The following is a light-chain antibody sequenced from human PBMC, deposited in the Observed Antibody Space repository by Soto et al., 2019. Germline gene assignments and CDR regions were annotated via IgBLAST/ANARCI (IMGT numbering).Light chain of an antibody. CDR2: DVR. CDR3: SSYTTSSTRV. V-gene: IGLV2-14*03. J-gene: IGLJ3*02. Sequence: QSVLTQPASVSGSPGQSITISCTGTSSDVGGYDYVSWYQHHPGKAPKLMISDVRNRPSGVSNRFSGSKSGNTASLTISGLQAEDEADYYCSSYTTSSTRVFGGGTQLTVL. CDR1: SSDVGGYDY.